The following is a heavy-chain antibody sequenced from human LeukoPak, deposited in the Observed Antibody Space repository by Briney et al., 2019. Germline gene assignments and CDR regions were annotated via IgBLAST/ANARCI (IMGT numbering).Heavy chain of an antibody. J-gene: IGHJ4*02. CDR3: ARLGDYDFWSGYYLLGPFDY. D-gene: IGHD3-3*01. Sequence: GGSLRLSCAASGFTVSSNYMSWVRQAPGKGLEWVSSISSSSSYIYYADSVKGRFTISRDNAKNSLYLQMNSLRAEDTAVYYCARLGDYDFWSGYYLLGPFDYWGQGTLVTVSS. V-gene: IGHV3-21*01. CDR2: ISSSSSYI. CDR1: GFTVSSNY.